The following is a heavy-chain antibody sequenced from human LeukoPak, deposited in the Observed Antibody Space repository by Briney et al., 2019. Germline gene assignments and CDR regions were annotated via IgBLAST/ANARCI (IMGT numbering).Heavy chain of an antibody. J-gene: IGHJ4*02. Sequence: GEALMISCKCSGYYFTNYLMAWLRQTAGKGLEYMGFIYPGENNIRYSPPFQGQLTISADNSINTAYLQWNSLKASDTAMYYCERHITTTSTSSHFDFWGQGTLVTVSS. CDR3: ERHITTTSTSSHFDF. CDR2: IYPGENNI. CDR1: GYYFTNYL. D-gene: IGHD6-6*01. V-gene: IGHV5-51*01.